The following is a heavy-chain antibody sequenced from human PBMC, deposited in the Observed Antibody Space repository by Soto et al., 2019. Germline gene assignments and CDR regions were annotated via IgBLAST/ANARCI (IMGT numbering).Heavy chain of an antibody. CDR2: IYHSGST. CDR3: AKNSGTGWLVD. D-gene: IGHD1-1*01. Sequence: QVQLQESGPGLVKPSGTLSLTCAVSGASISNLNWWSWVRQPPGKGLEWIGKIYHSGSTNYNPYLKSRVSISVDKSKNQFSLNLRSMTAADTAVYYCAKNSGTGWLVDWGQGTLVTVS. V-gene: IGHV4-4*02. CDR1: GASISNLNW. J-gene: IGHJ4*02.